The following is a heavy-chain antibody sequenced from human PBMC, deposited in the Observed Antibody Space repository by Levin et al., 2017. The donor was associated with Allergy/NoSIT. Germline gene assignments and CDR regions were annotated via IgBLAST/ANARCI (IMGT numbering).Heavy chain of an antibody. Sequence: GGSLRLSCKGSGYSFTSYWIGWVRQMPGKGLEWMGIIYPGDSDTRYSPSFQGQVTISADKSISTAYLQWSSLKASDTAMYYCARHNMVRGVIMIDYWGQGTLVTVSS. CDR2: IYPGDSDT. V-gene: IGHV5-51*01. CDR1: GYSFTSYW. D-gene: IGHD3-10*01. J-gene: IGHJ4*02. CDR3: ARHNMVRGVIMIDY.